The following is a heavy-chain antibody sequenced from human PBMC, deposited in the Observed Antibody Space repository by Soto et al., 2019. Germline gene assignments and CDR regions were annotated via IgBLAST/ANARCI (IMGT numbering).Heavy chain of an antibody. CDR3: ARGRFNAFGI. V-gene: IGHV6-1*01. D-gene: IGHD3-3*01. J-gene: IGHJ3*02. Sequence: PSQTLSLTCAISGDSVSGNSVAWNWIRQSPSRGLEWLGRTYYRSKWYNDYGVTVKGRITINPDTSKNQFSLQLNSVTPEDTAVYYCARGRFNAFGIWGQGTMVTVSS. CDR1: GDSVSGNSVA. CDR2: TYYRSKWYN.